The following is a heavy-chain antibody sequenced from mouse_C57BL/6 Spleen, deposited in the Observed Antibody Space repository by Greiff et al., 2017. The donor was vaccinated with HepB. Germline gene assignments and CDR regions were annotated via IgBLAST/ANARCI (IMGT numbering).Heavy chain of an antibody. CDR1: GFSLTSYG. V-gene: IGHV2-2*01. Sequence: VQLQQSGPGLVQPSQSLSITCTVSGFSLTSYGVHWVRQSPGKGLEWLGVIWSGGSTDYNAAFISRLSISKDNSKSQVFFKMNSLQADDTAIYYCARKGDYYGSSYGGYFDVWGTGTTVTVSS. D-gene: IGHD1-1*01. CDR2: IWSGGST. J-gene: IGHJ1*03. CDR3: ARKGDYYGSSYGGYFDV.